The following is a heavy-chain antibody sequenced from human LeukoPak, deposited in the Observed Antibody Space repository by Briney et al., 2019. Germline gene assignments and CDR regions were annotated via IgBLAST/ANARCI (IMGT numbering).Heavy chain of an antibody. CDR1: GYTFTSYG. V-gene: IGHV1-18*01. CDR3: ARDPVWFGELSLSWFDP. Sequence: ASVKVSCKASGYTFTSYGISWVRQAPGQGLEWMGWISAYNGNTNYAQKLQGRVTMTTDTSTSTAYMELRSLRSDDTAVYYCARDPVWFGELSLSWFDPWGQGTLVTVSS. CDR2: ISAYNGNT. D-gene: IGHD3-10*01. J-gene: IGHJ5*02.